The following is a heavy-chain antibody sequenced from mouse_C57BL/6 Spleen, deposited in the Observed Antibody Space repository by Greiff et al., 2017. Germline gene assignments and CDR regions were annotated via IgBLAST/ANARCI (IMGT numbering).Heavy chain of an antibody. Sequence: QVQLQQPGAELVRPGSSVKLSCKASGYTFTSYWMDWVKQRPGQGLEWIGNIYPSDSETHYNQKFKDKATLTVNKSSITAYMQLSSLTSEDSAVYYCASGYYEYDYWGQGTTLTVAS. D-gene: IGHD2-4*01. CDR3: ASGYYEYDY. V-gene: IGHV1-61*01. J-gene: IGHJ2*01. CDR1: GYTFTSYW. CDR2: IYPSDSET.